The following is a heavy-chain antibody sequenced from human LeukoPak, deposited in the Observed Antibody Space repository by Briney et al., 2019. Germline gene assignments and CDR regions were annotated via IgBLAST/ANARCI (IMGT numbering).Heavy chain of an antibody. Sequence: GGSLRLSCAASGFTFSSYAMSWVRQAPGKGLEWVSTISGSGGSTYYADSVKGRCTISRDNSKNTLYLQMNSLRAEDTAVYYCARDLPHYDFWSGYYPRPDDAFDIWGQGTMVTVSS. CDR2: ISGSGGST. CDR3: ARDLPHYDFWSGYYPRPDDAFDI. CDR1: GFTFSSYA. D-gene: IGHD3-3*01. J-gene: IGHJ3*02. V-gene: IGHV3-23*01.